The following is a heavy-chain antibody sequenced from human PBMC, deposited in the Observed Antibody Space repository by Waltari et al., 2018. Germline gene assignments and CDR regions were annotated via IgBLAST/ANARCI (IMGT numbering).Heavy chain of an antibody. V-gene: IGHV4-38-2*02. CDR2: IYHSGSA. CDR3: ARGYRRSDLWGAYHYFDY. D-gene: IGHD3-3*01. Sequence: QVQLQESGPGLVKPSETLSLTCTVSYYSISSVNFWGWIRQPPGKGLAWIGSIYHSGSAYYNPSLKSRVTMSVDTSMNQCSLKLSSVTTADTDIYYCARGYRRSDLWGAYHYFDYWGQGALVTVSS. CDR1: YYSISSVNF. J-gene: IGHJ4*02.